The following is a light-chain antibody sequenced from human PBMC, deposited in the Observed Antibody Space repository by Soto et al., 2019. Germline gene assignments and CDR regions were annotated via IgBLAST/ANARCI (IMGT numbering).Light chain of an antibody. Sequence: EIVMTQSPATLSVSPGESVTLSCRASQSVSSRLAWYQQKPGQSPRLLIYGASTRATGIPARFSGRGSGTEFTLTISSLQSEDFGVYYCHQYNNLWTFGQGTKVDIK. CDR1: QSVSSR. V-gene: IGKV3-15*01. CDR3: HQYNNLWT. CDR2: GAS. J-gene: IGKJ1*01.